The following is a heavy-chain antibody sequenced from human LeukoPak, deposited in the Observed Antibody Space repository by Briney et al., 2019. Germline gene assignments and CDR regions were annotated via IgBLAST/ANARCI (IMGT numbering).Heavy chain of an antibody. J-gene: IGHJ5*02. CDR1: DGSVSSDSYS. V-gene: IGHV4-61*01. Sequence: TSETLSLTCSVSDGSVSSDSYSWTWIRQPPGKGLEWIGHIYDNRISNYNPSLKSRVIISADTSKNQFSLRLRFATAADTAVYYCARDKDIYYGSGRFDPWGQGTLVTVSS. D-gene: IGHD3-10*01. CDR3: ARDKDIYYGSGRFDP. CDR2: IYDNRIS.